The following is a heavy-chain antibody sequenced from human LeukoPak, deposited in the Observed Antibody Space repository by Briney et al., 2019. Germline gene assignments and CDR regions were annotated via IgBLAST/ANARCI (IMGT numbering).Heavy chain of an antibody. CDR1: GFTFSSYA. V-gene: IGHV3-48*04. J-gene: IGHJ6*02. CDR3: AGAFGELFSVYYYYYYGMDV. CDR2: ISSSGSTI. Sequence: SGGSLRLSCAASGFTFSSYAMSWVRQAPGKGLEWVSYISSSGSTIYYADSVKGRFTISRDNAKNSLYLQMNSLRAEDTAVYYCAGAFGELFSVYYYYYYGMDVWGQGTTVTVSS. D-gene: IGHD3-10*01.